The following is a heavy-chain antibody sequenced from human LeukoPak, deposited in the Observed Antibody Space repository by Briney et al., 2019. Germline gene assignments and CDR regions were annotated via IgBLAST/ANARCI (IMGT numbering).Heavy chain of an antibody. V-gene: IGHV3-7*01. CDR1: GFTFSSYW. CDR3: ARFHLGVLSGENPPTTPQKY. D-gene: IGHD4/OR15-4a*01. Sequence: GGSLRLSCAASGFTFSSYWMSWVRQAPGKGLEWVANIKQDGSEKYYVDSVKGRFTISRDNAKNSLYLQMNSLRAEDTAVYYCARFHLGVLSGENPPTTPQKYWGQGTLVTVSS. CDR2: IKQDGSEK. J-gene: IGHJ4*02.